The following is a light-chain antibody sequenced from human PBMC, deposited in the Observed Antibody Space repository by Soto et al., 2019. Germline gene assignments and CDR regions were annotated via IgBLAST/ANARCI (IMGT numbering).Light chain of an antibody. Sequence: DIQMTRSPSSLSASVGDRVSITCRASQTISNYLIWYQQKPGKAPNLLIYAASTLQSGVPSRFSGSGSGTNFTLTISSLQSEDFATYYCQQSYNTPRAFGQGTKVDIK. CDR2: AAS. CDR3: QQSYNTPRA. V-gene: IGKV1-39*01. J-gene: IGKJ1*01. CDR1: QTISNY.